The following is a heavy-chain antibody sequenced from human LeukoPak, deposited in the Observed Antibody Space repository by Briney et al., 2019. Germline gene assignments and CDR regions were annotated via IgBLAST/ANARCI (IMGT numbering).Heavy chain of an antibody. CDR3: AKGDYYGSGSYYRNAFDI. CDR2: ISGSGGST. V-gene: IGHV3-23*01. J-gene: IGHJ3*02. Sequence: GGSLRLSCAASGFTFSSYAMSWVRQAPGKGLEWVSAISGSGGSTYYADSVKGRFTISRDTSKNALYLQMNSLRDEDSAVYYCAKGDYYGSGSYYRNAFDIWGQGTMVTVSS. D-gene: IGHD3-10*01. CDR1: GFTFSSYA.